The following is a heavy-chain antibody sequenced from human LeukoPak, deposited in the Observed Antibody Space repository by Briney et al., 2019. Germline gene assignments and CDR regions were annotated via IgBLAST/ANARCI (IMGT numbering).Heavy chain of an antibody. CDR2: IRYDGSKK. CDR1: GFTFSSSG. V-gene: IGHV3-30*02. Sequence: GGSLRLSCAASGFTFSSSGMHWVRQAPGKGLEWVAFIRYDGSKKYYADSVRGRFTISRDNSKNTLYLQMNSLRAEDTAVYYCAKGDTYAFQGDYWGQGTLVTVSS. D-gene: IGHD2-2*01. J-gene: IGHJ4*02. CDR3: AKGDTYAFQGDY.